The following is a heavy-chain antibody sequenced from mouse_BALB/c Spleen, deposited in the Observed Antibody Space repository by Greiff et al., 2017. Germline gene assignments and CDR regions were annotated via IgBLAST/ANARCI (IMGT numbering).Heavy chain of an antibody. CDR3: TSEYGNYERFAY. Sequence: VQLQQSGPELVRPGASVKMSCKASGYTFTSYWMHWVKQRPGQGLEWIGAIYPGNSDTSYNQKFKGKAKLTAVTSASTAYMELSSLTNEDSAVYYCTSEYGNYERFAYWGQGTLVTVSA. D-gene: IGHD2-10*02. CDR1: GYTFTSYW. J-gene: IGHJ3*01. V-gene: IGHV1-5*01. CDR2: IYPGNSDT.